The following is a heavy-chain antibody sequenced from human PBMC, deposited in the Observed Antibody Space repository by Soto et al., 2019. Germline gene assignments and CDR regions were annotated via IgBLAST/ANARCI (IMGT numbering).Heavy chain of an antibody. J-gene: IGHJ4*02. CDR2: ISPDNDNT. D-gene: IGHD5-18*01. Sequence: ASVKVSCKASGYIFTSCAIHWVRQAPGHRLEWMGWISPDNDNTRYSQKFQGRVTITSDTSASTAYLELSSLRAEDTAVYYCTKSGGYNYGYQETDYWGQGTLVTSPQ. V-gene: IGHV1-3*01. CDR3: TKSGGYNYGYQETDY. CDR1: GYIFTSCA.